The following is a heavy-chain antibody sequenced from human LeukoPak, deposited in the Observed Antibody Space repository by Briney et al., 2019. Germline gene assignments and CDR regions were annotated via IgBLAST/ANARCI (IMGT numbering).Heavy chain of an antibody. J-gene: IGHJ6*03. D-gene: IGHD6-6*01. CDR1: GGSISSSSYY. V-gene: IGHV4-39*07. CDR3: ARSKSSIVALAYYMDV. Sequence: SETLSLTCTVSGGSISSSSYYWGWIRQPPGKGLEWIGSIYYSGSTYYNPSLKSRVTISVDTSKNQFSLKLSSVTAADTAVYYCARSKSSIVALAYYMDVWGKGTTVTVSS. CDR2: IYYSGST.